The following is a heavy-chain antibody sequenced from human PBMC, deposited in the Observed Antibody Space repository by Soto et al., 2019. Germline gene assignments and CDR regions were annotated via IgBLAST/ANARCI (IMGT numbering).Heavy chain of an antibody. J-gene: IGHJ4*02. CDR2: IYHSGST. CDR1: GGSISSGGYS. D-gene: IGHD2-21*01. V-gene: IGHV4-30-2*01. Sequence: PSETLSLTCAVSGGSISSGGYSWSWIRQPPGKGLEWIGYIYHSGSTYYNPSLKSRVTISVDRSKNQFSLKLSSVTAADTAVYCCARGPPHSHWGQGTLVTVSS. CDR3: ARGPPHSH.